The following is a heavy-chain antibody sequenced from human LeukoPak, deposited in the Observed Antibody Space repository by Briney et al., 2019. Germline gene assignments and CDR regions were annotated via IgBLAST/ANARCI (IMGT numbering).Heavy chain of an antibody. CDR1: GFTFSSYS. V-gene: IGHV3-48*04. J-gene: IGHJ4*02. D-gene: IGHD3-3*01. Sequence: GGSLRLSCAASGFTFSSYSMNWVRQAPGKGLEWVSYISSSSSTIYYADSVKGRFTISRDNAKNSLYLQMNSLRAEDTAVYYCARDLRFLEWLLTSSFDYWGQGTLVTVSS. CDR3: ARDLRFLEWLLTSSFDY. CDR2: ISSSSSTI.